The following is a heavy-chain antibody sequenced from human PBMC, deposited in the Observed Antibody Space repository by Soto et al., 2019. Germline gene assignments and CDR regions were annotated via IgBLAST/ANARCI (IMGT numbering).Heavy chain of an antibody. J-gene: IGHJ4*02. CDR1: GGSITSYY. CDR3: ARDPISARPFFDY. D-gene: IGHD6-6*01. CDR2: IHYSGST. V-gene: IGHV4-59*01. Sequence: TSETLSLTCTVSGGSITSYYWSWIRKPPGKGLEWIGDIHYSGSTNYNPSLKSRVTISTDTSKNQFSLNLSSVTAADTAVYYCARDPISARPFFDYWGQGTLVTVSS.